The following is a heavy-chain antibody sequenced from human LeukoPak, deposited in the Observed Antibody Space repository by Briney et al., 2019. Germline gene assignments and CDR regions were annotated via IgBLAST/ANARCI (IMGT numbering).Heavy chain of an antibody. CDR3: ARGPLDSGYTYFDY. J-gene: IGHJ4*02. V-gene: IGHV4-59*02. CDR2: FSYSGNT. D-gene: IGHD5-12*01. Sequence: PSETLSLTCTVSGGSVSSYYWSWIRQPPGKGLEWIGYFSYSGNTNYNPSLKSRVTISVDTSKNQFSLKLSSVTAADTAVYCCARGPLDSGYTYFDYWGQGTLVSVAS. CDR1: GGSVSSYY.